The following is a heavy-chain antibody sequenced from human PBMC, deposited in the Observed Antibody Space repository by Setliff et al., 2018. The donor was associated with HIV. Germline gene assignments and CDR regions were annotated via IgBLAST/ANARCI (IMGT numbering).Heavy chain of an antibody. CDR2: INHRGST. CDR3: ARESPSSSWFYFDF. V-gene: IGHV4-34*01. CDR1: GGSFSDYY. Sequence: ETLSLTCAVYGGSFSDYYWTWIRQSPRKGLEWIGEINHRGSTNYNPSLKSRVTVSVDTSKNQFSLKLGSVTAADTAVYYCARESPSSSWFYFDFWGQGTLVTVSS. J-gene: IGHJ4*02. D-gene: IGHD6-13*01.